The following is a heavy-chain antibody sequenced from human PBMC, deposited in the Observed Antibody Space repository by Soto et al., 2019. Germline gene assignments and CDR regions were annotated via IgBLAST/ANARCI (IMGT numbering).Heavy chain of an antibody. CDR2: IYWDDDK. V-gene: IGHV2-5*02. D-gene: IGHD6-19*01. Sequence: QITLKESGPTLVKPTQTLTLTCTFSGFSLSTSGVGVGWIRQPPGKALEWLALIYWDDDKRYSPSLKSRLTITKDTSKNQVVLTMTNMDPVDTATYYCARWNSSGWYAWFDPWGQGTLVTVSS. J-gene: IGHJ5*02. CDR1: GFSLSTSGVG. CDR3: ARWNSSGWYAWFDP.